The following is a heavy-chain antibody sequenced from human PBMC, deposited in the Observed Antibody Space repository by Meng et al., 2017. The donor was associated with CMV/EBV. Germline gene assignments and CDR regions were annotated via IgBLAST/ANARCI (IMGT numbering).Heavy chain of an antibody. CDR3: ARGGTLGYDFWSGYYKDGENWFDP. J-gene: IGHJ5*02. V-gene: IGHV4-61*02. CDR2: IYTSGST. D-gene: IGHD3-3*01. Sequence: CWSWIRQPAGKGLEWIGRIYTSGSTNYNPSLKSRVTISVDTSKNQFSLKLSSVTAADTAVYYCARGGTLGYDFWSGYYKDGENWFDPWGQGTLVTSPQ. CDR1: C.